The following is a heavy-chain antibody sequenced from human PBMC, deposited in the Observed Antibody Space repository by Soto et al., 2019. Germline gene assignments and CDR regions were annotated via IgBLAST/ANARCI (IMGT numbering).Heavy chain of an antibody. CDR2: IWYDGSNK. CDR3: AREEYYYGSGSNAFDI. D-gene: IGHD3-10*01. J-gene: IGHJ3*02. CDR1: GFTFSSYG. V-gene: IGHV3-33*01. Sequence: QVQLVESGGGVVQPGRSLRLSCAASGFTFSSYGMHWVRQAPGKGLEWVAGIWYDGSNKYYADSVKGRFTISRDNSKKTLYLQMNSLRAEDTAVYYCAREEYYYGSGSNAFDIWGQGTMVTVSS.